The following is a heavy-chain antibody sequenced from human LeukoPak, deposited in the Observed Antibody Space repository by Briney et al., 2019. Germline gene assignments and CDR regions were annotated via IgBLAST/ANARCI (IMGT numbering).Heavy chain of an antibody. CDR2: ISNSGST. Sequence: PSETLSLTCTVSGDSISSNYWSWIRQPPGKGLEWIGYISNSGSTKYNPSLRSRVTISVDTPKNLFFLKLTSMTAADTAFYYCARCRDEFADYGFTSWGQGTLVTVSS. D-gene: IGHD4-17*01. CDR3: ARCRDEFADYGFTS. V-gene: IGHV4-59*01. CDR1: GDSISSNY. J-gene: IGHJ1*01.